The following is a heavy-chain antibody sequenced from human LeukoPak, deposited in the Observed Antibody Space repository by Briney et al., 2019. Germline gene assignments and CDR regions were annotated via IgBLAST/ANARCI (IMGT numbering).Heavy chain of an antibody. CDR3: ARADIAAADGGYPFDI. CDR1: GGSVSSGSYY. CDR2: IYTTGST. Sequence: SETLSLTCTVSGGSVSSGSYYWSWIRQPAGKGLEWIGRIYTTGSTNYNPSLKSRVTISVDTSNNQFSLKLTSVTAADTAVYYCARADIAAADGGYPFDIWGQGTMVTVSS. J-gene: IGHJ3*02. D-gene: IGHD6-13*01. V-gene: IGHV4-61*02.